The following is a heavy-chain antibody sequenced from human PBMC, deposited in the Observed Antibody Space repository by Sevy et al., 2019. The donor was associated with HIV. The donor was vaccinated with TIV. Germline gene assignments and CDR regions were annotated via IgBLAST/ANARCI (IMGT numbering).Heavy chain of an antibody. CDR1: GFTFSGSA. J-gene: IGHJ4*02. CDR3: TRLYYDSSGYYKNFDY. CDR2: IRSKANSYAT. V-gene: IGHV3-73*01. Sequence: GGSLRLSCAASGFTFSGSAMHWVRQASGKGLEWVGRIRSKANSYATAYAASVKGRVTISRDDSKNTAYLQMNSLKTEDTAVYYCTRLYYDSSGYYKNFDYWGQGTLVTVSS. D-gene: IGHD3-22*01.